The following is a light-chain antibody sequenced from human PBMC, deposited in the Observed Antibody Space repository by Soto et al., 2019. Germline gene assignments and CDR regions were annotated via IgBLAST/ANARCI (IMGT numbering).Light chain of an antibody. CDR1: QSVSNY. J-gene: IGKJ4*01. V-gene: IGKV3-11*01. Sequence: EIVLTQSPATLSLSPGERATLSCRASQSVSNYLAWYQQKAGQAPRLLIYDASNRATGIPARFSGSGSGTDFTLTISSLEPEDFAVYYCHQRSNWPPLTFGGGTKVEIK. CDR3: HQRSNWPPLT. CDR2: DAS.